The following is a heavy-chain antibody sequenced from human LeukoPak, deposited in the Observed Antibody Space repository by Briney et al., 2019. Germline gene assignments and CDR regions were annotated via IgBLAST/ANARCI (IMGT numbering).Heavy chain of an antibody. CDR1: GFTFSSYS. CDR3: ARDRYYYGSGSYFFIPSYYYYYGMDV. D-gene: IGHD3-10*01. CDR2: ISSSSSYI. J-gene: IGHJ6*02. Sequence: GGSLRLSCAASGFTFSSYSMNWVRQAPGKGLEWVSSISSSSSYIYYADSVKGRFTISRDNAKNSLYLQMNILRAEDTAVYYCARDRYYYGSGSYFFIPSYYYYYGMDVWGQGTTVTVSS. V-gene: IGHV3-21*01.